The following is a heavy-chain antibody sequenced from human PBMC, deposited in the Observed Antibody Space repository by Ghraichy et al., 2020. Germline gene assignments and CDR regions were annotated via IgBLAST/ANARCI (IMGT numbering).Heavy chain of an antibody. D-gene: IGHD3-22*01. V-gene: IGHV3-30-3*01. J-gene: IGHJ4*02. CDR2: ISYDGSNK. Sequence: GESLNISCAASGFTFSSYAMHWVRQAPGKGLEWVAVISYDGSNKYYADSVKGRFTISRDNSKNTLYLQMNSLRAEDTAVYYCARDYYYDSSGYDWGQGTLVTVSS. CDR1: GFTFSSYA. CDR3: ARDYYYDSSGYD.